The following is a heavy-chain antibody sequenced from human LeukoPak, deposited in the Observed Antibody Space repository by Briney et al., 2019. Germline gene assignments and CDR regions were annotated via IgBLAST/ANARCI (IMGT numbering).Heavy chain of an antibody. V-gene: IGHV3-53*01. CDR3: ARVSPLGPMVRGVIPPSDLGEFDP. Sequence: GGSLRLSCAASGFTVSSNYMSWVRQAPGKGLEWVSVIYSGGSTYYADSVKGRFTISRDNSKNTLYLQMNSLRAKDTAVYYCARVSPLGPMVRGVIPPSDLGEFDPWGQGTLVTVSS. D-gene: IGHD3-10*01. CDR2: IYSGGST. J-gene: IGHJ5*02. CDR1: GFTVSSNY.